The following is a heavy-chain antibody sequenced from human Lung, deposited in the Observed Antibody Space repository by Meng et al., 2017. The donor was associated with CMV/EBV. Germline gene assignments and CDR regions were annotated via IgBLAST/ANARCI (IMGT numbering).Heavy chain of an antibody. Sequence: SXXVSXKASGGTFSTYTITWGRQAPGQGLEWMGRITPILGIANYARKFQDRAAITADKSTTTAYMELSSLRSEDTAVYYCAREVLGGSGSYYYEYGGQGKXVTVSS. CDR3: AREVLGGSGSYYYEY. CDR2: ITPILGIA. J-gene: IGHJ4*02. V-gene: IGHV1-69*04. D-gene: IGHD3-10*01. CDR1: GGTFSTYT.